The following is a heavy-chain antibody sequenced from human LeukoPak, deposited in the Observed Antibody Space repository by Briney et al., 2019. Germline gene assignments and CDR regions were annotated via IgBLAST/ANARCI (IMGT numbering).Heavy chain of an antibody. CDR2: MNPNIGTT. D-gene: IGHD4-17*01. Sequence: ASVKVSCKASGYTFTSYDINWVRQATGQGLEWMGWMNPNIGTTDYAQRFQGRVTITMNTSISTTYMELSSLRSEDTAVYYCARPRVANGDYFLEDVWGQGTLVTVSS. CDR3: ARPRVANGDYFLEDV. CDR1: GYTFTSYD. V-gene: IGHV1-8*03. J-gene: IGHJ4*02.